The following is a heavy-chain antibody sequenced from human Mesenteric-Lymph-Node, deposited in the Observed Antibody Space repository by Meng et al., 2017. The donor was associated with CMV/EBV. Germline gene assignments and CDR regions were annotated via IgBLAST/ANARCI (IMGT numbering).Heavy chain of an antibody. J-gene: IGHJ5*02. V-gene: IGHV3-53*01. D-gene: IGHD3-3*01. CDR3: ARAYYDFWSGFPNWFDP. CDR2: IYSGGST. Sequence: GESLKISCAASGFTVRSNYMSWVRQAPGKGLEWVSIIYSGGSTYYADSVKGRFTISRDNSKNTLYLQMNSLRAEDTAVYYCARAYYDFWSGFPNWFDPWGQGTLVTVSS. CDR1: GFTVRSNY.